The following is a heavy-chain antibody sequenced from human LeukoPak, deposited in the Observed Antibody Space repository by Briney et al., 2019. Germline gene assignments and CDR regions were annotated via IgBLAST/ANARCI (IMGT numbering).Heavy chain of an antibody. CDR3: ARVLAVPGTPFDY. CDR2: IYASGST. J-gene: IGHJ4*02. Sequence: SQTLSLTCTVSGGSISSDSYYWTWIRQPAGKGPEWIGRIYASGSTNYNPSLKSRVTISLDTSKNQFSLNLSSVTAADTAMYYCARVLAVPGTPFDYWGQGALVTVSS. D-gene: IGHD6-19*01. V-gene: IGHV4-61*02. CDR1: GGSISSDSYY.